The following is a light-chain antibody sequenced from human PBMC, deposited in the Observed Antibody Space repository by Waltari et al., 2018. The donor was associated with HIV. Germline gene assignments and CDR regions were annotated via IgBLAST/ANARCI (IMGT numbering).Light chain of an antibody. CDR3: QQSYNIPLT. J-gene: IGKJ3*01. V-gene: IGKV1-39*01. CDR1: QNINTY. Sequence: DIQMTQSPSSLSASVGDRVTITCRASQNINTYLNWYQQNRESAPKLLIYTASSLQSGVPSRFSGSGSGTDFTLTINSLQPEDFATYYCQQSYNIPLTFGPGTTV. CDR2: TAS.